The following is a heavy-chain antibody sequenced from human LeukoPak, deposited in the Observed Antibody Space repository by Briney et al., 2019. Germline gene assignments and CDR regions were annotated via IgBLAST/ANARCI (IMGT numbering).Heavy chain of an antibody. Sequence: KPSETLSLTCTVSGGSISSYYWGWIRQPPGKGLEWIGSIYYSGSTYYNPSLKSRVTISVDTSKNQFSLKLSSVTAADTAVYYCARQGDGYNYADYWGQGTLVTVSS. J-gene: IGHJ4*02. D-gene: IGHD5-24*01. CDR1: GGSISSYY. CDR2: IYYSGST. CDR3: ARQGDGYNYADY. V-gene: IGHV4-39*01.